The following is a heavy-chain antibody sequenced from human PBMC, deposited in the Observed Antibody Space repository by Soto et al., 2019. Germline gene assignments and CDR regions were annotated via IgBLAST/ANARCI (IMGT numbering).Heavy chain of an antibody. Sequence: EVRLVEAGGGLMQPGGSLRLSCAGSGFTVSRSYMNWVRQAPGKGLEWLSIICSGGSTKYADSVKDRFTISTDTSNNTVYRHMDRLRAEDTDVYYWARDSPEYGTGRPLESWGQGTLVTVSS. J-gene: IGHJ4*02. V-gene: IGHV3-53*01. CDR1: GFTVSRSY. CDR2: ICSGGST. CDR3: ARDSPEYGTGRPLES. D-gene: IGHD3-10*01.